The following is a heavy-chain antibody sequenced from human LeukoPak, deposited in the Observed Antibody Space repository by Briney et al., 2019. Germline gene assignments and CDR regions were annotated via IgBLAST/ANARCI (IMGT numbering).Heavy chain of an antibody. CDR1: GFTFSSYS. D-gene: IGHD4-17*01. Sequence: GGSLRLSCAASGFTFSSYSINWVRQAPGKGLEWVSYISSSSSTIYYADSVKGRFTISRDNSKNTLYLQMNSLRAEDTAVYYCAKLMTTVTTHDAFDIWGQGTMVTVSS. V-gene: IGHV3-48*01. CDR2: ISSSSSTI. CDR3: AKLMTTVTTHDAFDI. J-gene: IGHJ3*02.